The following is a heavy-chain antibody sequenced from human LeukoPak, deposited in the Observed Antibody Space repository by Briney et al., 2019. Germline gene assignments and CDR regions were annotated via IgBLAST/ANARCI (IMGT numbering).Heavy chain of an antibody. CDR1: GGSISSGGYS. D-gene: IGHD4-11*01. V-gene: IGHV4-30-2*01. J-gene: IGHJ5*02. CDR3: ARAGLPPGKEFDP. Sequence: SETLSLTCAVSGGSISSGGYSWSWIRQPPGKGLAWIGYIYHSGSTYYNPSLKSRVTISVDRSKNQFSLKLSSVTAADTAVYYCARAGLPPGKEFDPWGQGTLVTVSS. CDR2: IYHSGST.